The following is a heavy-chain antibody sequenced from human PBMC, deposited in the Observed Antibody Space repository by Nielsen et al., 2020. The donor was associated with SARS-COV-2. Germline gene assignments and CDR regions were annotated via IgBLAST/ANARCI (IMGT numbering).Heavy chain of an antibody. CDR2: VRWNSGGT. CDR1: GFTFDDHA. J-gene: IGHJ3*01. Sequence: SLKISCAASGFTFDDHAMHWVRQVPGKGLEWVSGVRWNSGGTGYADSVKGRFTISRDNAKNSMSLQMNSLRVEDTAVYYCARDWSRAFDVWGQGTMVTASS. V-gene: IGHV3-9*01. CDR3: ARDWSRAFDV.